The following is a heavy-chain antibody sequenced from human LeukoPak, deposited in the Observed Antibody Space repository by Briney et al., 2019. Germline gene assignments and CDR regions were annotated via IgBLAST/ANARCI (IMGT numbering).Heavy chain of an antibody. D-gene: IGHD3-9*01. Sequence: SETLSLTCAVYGGSFSGYYWSWIRQPPGKGLEWIGEINHSGSTNYHPSLKSRVTISVDTSKNQFSLKLSSVTAADTAVYYCASLPGFYYYYYYMDVWGKGTTVTVSS. V-gene: IGHV4-34*01. CDR1: GGSFSGYY. CDR3: ASLPGFYYYYYYMDV. J-gene: IGHJ6*03. CDR2: INHSGST.